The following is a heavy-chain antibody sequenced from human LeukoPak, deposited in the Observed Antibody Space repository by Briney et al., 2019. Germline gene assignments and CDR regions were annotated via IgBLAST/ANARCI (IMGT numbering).Heavy chain of an antibody. D-gene: IGHD5-18*01. CDR2: ISSSSSYI. CDR1: GFTFSNYD. CDR3: ARDLSGVTGYTYGRGIDY. V-gene: IGHV3-21*01. Sequence: PGGSLRLSCRASGFTFSNYDMSWVRQAPGKGLEWVSSISSSSSYIYYADSVKGRFTISRDNAKNSLYLQMNSLRAEDTAVYYCARDLSGVTGYTYGRGIDYWGQGTLVTVSS. J-gene: IGHJ4*02.